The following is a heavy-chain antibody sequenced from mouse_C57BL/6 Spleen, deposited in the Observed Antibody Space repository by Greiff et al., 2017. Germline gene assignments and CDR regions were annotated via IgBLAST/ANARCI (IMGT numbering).Heavy chain of an antibody. V-gene: IGHV5-17*01. CDR3: ATQSHYGSSSAWFAY. CDR1: GFTFSDYG. CDR2: ISSGSSTI. D-gene: IGHD1-1*01. J-gene: IGHJ3*01. Sequence: EVQRVESGGGLVKPGGSLKLSCAASGFTFSDYGMHWVRQAPEKGLEWVAYISSGSSTIYYADTVKGRFTISRDNAKNTLFLQMTSLRSEDTAMCYCATQSHYGSSSAWFAYWGQGTLVTVSA.